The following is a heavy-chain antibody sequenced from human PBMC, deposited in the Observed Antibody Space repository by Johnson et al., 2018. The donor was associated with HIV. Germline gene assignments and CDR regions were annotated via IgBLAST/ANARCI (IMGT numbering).Heavy chain of an antibody. D-gene: IGHD5-12*01. CDR2: IWFDGSTK. V-gene: IGHV3-30*02. J-gene: IGHJ3*02. CDR3: VREGRYSGYDPLKRNAFDI. Sequence: QVQLVESGGGVVQPGGSLRLSCAASGFTFSSFGMHWVRQAPGKGLEWVAFIWFDGSTKNYADSVNGRFTLSRDNSKNMLYLQMTSLRAEDTAVYFCVREGRYSGYDPLKRNAFDIWGQGTVVTVSS. CDR1: GFTFSSFG.